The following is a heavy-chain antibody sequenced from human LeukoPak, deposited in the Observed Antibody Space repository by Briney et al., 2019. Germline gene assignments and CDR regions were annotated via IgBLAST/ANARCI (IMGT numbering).Heavy chain of an antibody. V-gene: IGHV4-34*01. D-gene: IGHD5-12*01. Sequence: PSETLSLTCAVYGGSFSGYYWSWIRQPPGKGLEWIGEINHSGSTNYNPSLRSRVTISGDTSKNQFSLKLSSVTAADTAVYYCARAGIHVDIVATVPGRNFDYWGQGTLVTVSS. J-gene: IGHJ4*02. CDR3: ARAGIHVDIVATVPGRNFDY. CDR1: GGSFSGYY. CDR2: INHSGST.